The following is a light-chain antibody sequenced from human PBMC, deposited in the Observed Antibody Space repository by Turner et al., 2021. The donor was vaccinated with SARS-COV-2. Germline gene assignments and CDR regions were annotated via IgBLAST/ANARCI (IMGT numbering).Light chain of an antibody. CDR3: QQYYSSPIT. J-gene: IGKJ3*01. Sequence: DIVMTQSPDSLAVSLGERATINCKSSQTILSSSNNKNYLAWYQQKPGQPPKLLIYGASTRESGVPDRFSGSGSGTDFTLTISSLQAEDVAVYYCQQYYSSPITFGPGTKVDIK. CDR2: GAS. V-gene: IGKV4-1*01. CDR1: QTILSSSNNKNY.